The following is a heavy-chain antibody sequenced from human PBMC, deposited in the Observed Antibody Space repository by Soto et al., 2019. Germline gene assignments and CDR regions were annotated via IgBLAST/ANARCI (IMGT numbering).Heavy chain of an antibody. D-gene: IGHD2-15*01. CDR1: GFTFSSYW. CDR3: VRTSLVVAAATREDY. Sequence: LRLSCAASGFTFSSYWMHWVRRAPGKGLVWVSRINSDGSSTSYADSVKGRFTISRDNAKNTLYLQMNSLRAEDTAVYYCVRTSLVVAAATREDYWGQGTLVTVSS. V-gene: IGHV3-74*01. J-gene: IGHJ4*02. CDR2: INSDGSST.